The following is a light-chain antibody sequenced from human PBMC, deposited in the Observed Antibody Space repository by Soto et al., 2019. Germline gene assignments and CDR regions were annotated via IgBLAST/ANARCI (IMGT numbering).Light chain of an antibody. CDR1: QSVLYSSNNKNY. Sequence: DIVMTQSPDSLAVSLGERATINCHPSQSVLYSSNNKNYLAWYQQKPGQPPKLIIYWASNRGSGVPDRFSGSGSGTDFTLTISSLQTEDVAIYYCQQYHSPPFILGPGTKVDIK. J-gene: IGKJ3*01. CDR2: WAS. CDR3: QQYHSPPFI. V-gene: IGKV4-1*01.